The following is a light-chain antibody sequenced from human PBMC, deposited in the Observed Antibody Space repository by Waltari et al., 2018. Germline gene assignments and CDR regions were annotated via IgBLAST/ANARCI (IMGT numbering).Light chain of an antibody. CDR1: RGVSSST. CDR3: HQYADSPVT. V-gene: IGKV3-20*01. Sequence: EIVLTQSPGTLSLSPGNRATLSCRASRGVSSSTLAWYQQKPGQAPRLLIYGASTRATGIPDRFSGSGSGTDFTLTINSVEPEDFATYYCHQYADSPVTFGPGTKVDFK. J-gene: IGKJ3*01. CDR2: GAS.